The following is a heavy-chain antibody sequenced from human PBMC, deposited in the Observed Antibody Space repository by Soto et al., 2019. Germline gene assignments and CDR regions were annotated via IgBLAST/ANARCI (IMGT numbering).Heavy chain of an antibody. CDR1: GFTFSSHT. CDR3: ASTQFLISVARGTY. J-gene: IGHJ4*02. V-gene: IGHV3-30-3*01. D-gene: IGHD3-3*01. CDR2: MSHDGNIK. Sequence: QVQLVESGGGVVQPGGSLRLSCAASGFTFSSHTMHWVRQAPGKGLEWLSLMSHDGNIKFYADSVKGRFTISRDNSKNILYLQMNNLRAEDTALYYCASTQFLISVARGTYWGQGTLVTVSP.